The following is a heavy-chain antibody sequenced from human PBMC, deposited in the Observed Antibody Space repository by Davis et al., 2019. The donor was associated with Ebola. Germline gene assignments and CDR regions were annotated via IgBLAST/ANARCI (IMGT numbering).Heavy chain of an antibody. V-gene: IGHV3-30-3*01. J-gene: IGHJ3*01. CDR3: AKDRNGDYVGAFDF. Sequence: GESLKISCAASGFTFSSYAMHWVRQAPGKGLEWVAVISYDGSNKYYADSVKGRFTISRDNSKNTLYLQMNSLRAEDTAVYYCAKDRNGDYVGAFDFWGRGTRVTVS. CDR2: ISYDGSNK. D-gene: IGHD2-21*02. CDR1: GFTFSSYA.